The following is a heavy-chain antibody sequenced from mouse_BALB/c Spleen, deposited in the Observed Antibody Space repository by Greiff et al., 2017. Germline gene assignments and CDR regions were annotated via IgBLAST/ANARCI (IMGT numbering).Heavy chain of an antibody. CDR3: ARRTTVVPFDY. V-gene: IGHV2-9*02. J-gene: IGHJ2*01. CDR1: GFSLTSYG. Sequence: VQRVESGPGLVAPSQSLSITCTVSGFSLTSYGVHWVRQPPGKGLEWLGVIWAGGSTNYNSALMSRLSISKDNSKSQVFLKMNSLQTDDTAMYYCARRTTVVPFDYWGQGTTLTVSS. CDR2: IWAGGST. D-gene: IGHD1-1*01.